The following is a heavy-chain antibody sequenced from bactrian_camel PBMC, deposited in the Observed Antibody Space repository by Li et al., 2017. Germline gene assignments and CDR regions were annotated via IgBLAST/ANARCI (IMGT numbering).Heavy chain of an antibody. Sequence: HVQLVESGGGSVNAGGSLMLSCAASGFSLSRVCMGWFRQAPGKEREGVAGIDNDGSSDYLKSVRGRFTISRDNTQNTLILQMNNLKPEDTAMYYCAASDRSLIRLDRWEGPNWKYWGQGTQVTVS. V-gene: IGHV3S9*01. CDR1: GFSLSRVC. CDR3: AASDRSLIRLDRWEGPNWKY. CDR2: IDNDGSS. D-gene: IGHD1*01. J-gene: IGHJ4*01.